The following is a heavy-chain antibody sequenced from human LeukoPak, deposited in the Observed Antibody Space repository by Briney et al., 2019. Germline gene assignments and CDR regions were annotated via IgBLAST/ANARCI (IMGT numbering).Heavy chain of an antibody. CDR3: ARFSPLPVVVPAAMNAFDI. CDR2: IYHSGST. CDR1: GGSISSSNW. J-gene: IGHJ3*02. V-gene: IGHV4-4*02. Sequence: SGTLSLTCAVSGGSISSSNWWSWVRQPPGKGLEWIGEIYHSGSTNYNPSLKSRVTISVDKSKNQFSLKLSSVTAADTAVYYCARFSPLPVVVPAAMNAFDIWGQGTMVTVSS. D-gene: IGHD2-2*01.